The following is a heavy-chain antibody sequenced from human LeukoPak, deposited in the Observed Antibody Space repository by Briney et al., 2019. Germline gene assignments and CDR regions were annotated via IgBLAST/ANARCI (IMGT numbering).Heavy chain of an antibody. CDR2: ITPHNGGT. Sequence: GASVKVSCKASGYTFTGYYMHWVRQAPGQGLEWMGWITPHNGGTNYAQKFQGGVTMTTDTSISTAYMELSTLRSDDTAVYYCARTKNLYPGWFDPWGQGTLVTVSS. D-gene: IGHD1-14*01. J-gene: IGHJ5*02. CDR1: GYTFTGYY. V-gene: IGHV1-2*02. CDR3: ARTKNLYPGWFDP.